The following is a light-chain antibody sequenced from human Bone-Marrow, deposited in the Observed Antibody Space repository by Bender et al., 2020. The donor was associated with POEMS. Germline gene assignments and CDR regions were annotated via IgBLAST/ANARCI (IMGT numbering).Light chain of an antibody. CDR1: SSNFGSNT. CDR3: AAWDDSLNGLV. V-gene: IGLV1-44*01. CDR2: NNN. J-gene: IGLJ2*01. Sequence: QSVLTQPPSASGTPGQRVTISCSGSSSNFGSNTVNWYQQLPGTAPKVLIYNNNQRPSGVPDRISGSKSGTSASLAISGLQSEDEADYYCAAWDDSLNGLVFGGGTKLTVL.